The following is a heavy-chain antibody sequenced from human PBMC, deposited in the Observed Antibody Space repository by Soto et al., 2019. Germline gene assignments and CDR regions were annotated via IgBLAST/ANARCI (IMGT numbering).Heavy chain of an antibody. D-gene: IGHD4-17*01. Sequence: ASVKVSCKASGYTFTSYAMNWVRQAPGQRLEWMGWINAGNGNTKYSQKFQGRVTITRDTSASTAYMELSSLRSEDTAVYYCASSSTTVVTPLFDPWGQGTLVTVSS. CDR1: GYTFTSYA. CDR3: ASSSTTVVTPLFDP. J-gene: IGHJ5*02. V-gene: IGHV1-3*01. CDR2: INAGNGNT.